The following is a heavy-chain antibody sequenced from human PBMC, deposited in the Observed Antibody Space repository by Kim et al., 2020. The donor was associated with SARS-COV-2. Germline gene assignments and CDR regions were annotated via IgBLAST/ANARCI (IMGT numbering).Heavy chain of an antibody. CDR3: AKRGHYYDSSGLDY. V-gene: IGHV3-23*01. J-gene: IGHJ4*02. CDR2: ISGSGGST. D-gene: IGHD3-22*01. CDR1: GFTFSSYA. Sequence: GGSLRLSCAASGFTFSSYAMSWVRQAPGKGLEWVSAISGSGGSTYYADSVKGRFTISRDNSKNTLYLQMNSLRAEDTAVYYCAKRGHYYDSSGLDYWGQGTLVTVSS.